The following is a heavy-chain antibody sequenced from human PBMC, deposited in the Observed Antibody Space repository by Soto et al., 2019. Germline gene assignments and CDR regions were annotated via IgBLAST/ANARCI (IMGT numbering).Heavy chain of an antibody. CDR3: ARRRYCGYDCYHKHYYGMDV. J-gene: IGHJ6*02. CDR1: GDTFNSYA. V-gene: IGHV1-69*08. D-gene: IGHD2-21*01. CDR2: VITVLGTT. Sequence: QVQLVQSGAELKKTGSSVKVSYRASGDTFNSYAVNWVRQAPGRGLEWMGRVITVLGTTDYAQNFKGRLTITAEKSTKTVYMELSSLRSEDTAVYYCARRRYCGYDCYHKHYYGMDVWGQGTTVTVAS.